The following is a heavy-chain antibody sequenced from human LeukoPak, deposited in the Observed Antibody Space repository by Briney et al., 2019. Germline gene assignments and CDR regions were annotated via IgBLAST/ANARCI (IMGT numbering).Heavy chain of an antibody. J-gene: IGHJ4*02. V-gene: IGHV4-4*02. CDR2: IYRSEDS. CDR3: ARDPHCSNTNCPFDY. Sequence: PSETLSLTCAVSGGSISGSDWWRCVRQPRGGGLEWIGFIYRSEDSNYNPSPKSRVTMSVDKSKNPFSLRLSSVTAADTAVYYCARDPHCSNTNCPFDYWGQGTLVIVSS. D-gene: IGHD2-2*01. CDR1: GGSISGSDW.